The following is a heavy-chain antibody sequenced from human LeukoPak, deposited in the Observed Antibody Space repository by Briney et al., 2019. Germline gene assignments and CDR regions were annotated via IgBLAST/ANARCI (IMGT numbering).Heavy chain of an antibody. CDR2: IYYSGST. Sequence: SETLSLTCSVSGGSVRSTSYYWSWIRQPPGKGLEWIGHIYYSGSTNYNPSLKSRVTISVDTSNNQFSLNLRSVTAADTAVYYCAGEGARDFFDSWGQGALVAVSS. CDR1: GGSVRSTSYY. D-gene: IGHD3-10*01. J-gene: IGHJ4*02. V-gene: IGHV4-61*01. CDR3: AGEGARDFFDS.